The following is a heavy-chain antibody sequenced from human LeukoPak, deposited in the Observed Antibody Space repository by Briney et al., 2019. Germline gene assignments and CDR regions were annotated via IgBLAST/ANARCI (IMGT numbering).Heavy chain of an antibody. Sequence: SETLSLTCAVSGYSISSGYYWGWIRQPPGKGLEWIGSIYHSGSTYYNPSLKSRFTISVDTSKNQFSLKLSSVTAADTAVYYCARLYYGGITYYYYYMDVWGKGTTVTVSS. CDR2: IYHSGST. CDR1: GYSISSGYY. J-gene: IGHJ6*03. CDR3: ARLYYGGITYYYYYMDV. D-gene: IGHD4-23*01. V-gene: IGHV4-38-2*01.